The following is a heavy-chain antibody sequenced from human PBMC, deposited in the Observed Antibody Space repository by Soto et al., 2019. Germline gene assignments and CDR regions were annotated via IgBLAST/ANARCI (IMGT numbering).Heavy chain of an antibody. V-gene: IGHV3-48*01. D-gene: IGHD2-2*01. J-gene: IGHJ4*02. CDR3: AREHCSSTSCLNVFDY. CDR1: GFTFNSYS. Sequence: GGSLRLSCAASGFTFNSYSMNWVRQAPGKGLEWVSYISSSSSTIYYADSVKGRFTISRDNAKNSLYLQMNSLRAEDTTVYYCAREHCSSTSCLNVFDYWGQGTLVTVSS. CDR2: ISSSSSTI.